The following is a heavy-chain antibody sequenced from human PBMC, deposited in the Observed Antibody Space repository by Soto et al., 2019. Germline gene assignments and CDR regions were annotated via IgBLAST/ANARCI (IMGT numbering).Heavy chain of an antibody. D-gene: IGHD3-10*01. CDR3: AKDKMMVRGVIRVYGMDV. CDR1: GFTFDDYA. V-gene: IGHV3-9*01. CDR2: ISWNSGSI. Sequence: ESGGGLVQPGRSLRLSCAASGFTFDDYAMHWVRQAPGKGLEWVSGISWNSGSIGYADSVKGRFTISRDNAKNSLYLQMNSLRAEDTALYYCAKDKMMVRGVIRVYGMDVWGQGTTVTVSS. J-gene: IGHJ6*02.